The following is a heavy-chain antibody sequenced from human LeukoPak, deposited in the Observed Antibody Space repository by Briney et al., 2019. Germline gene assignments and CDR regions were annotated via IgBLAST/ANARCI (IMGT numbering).Heavy chain of an antibody. CDR3: ARVGSGSYYFDY. D-gene: IGHD3-10*01. CDR1: GGTFSSYS. Sequence: SVQDTCKASGGTFSSYSISWVGQAPGRELEGMGGIIPIFGTANYAQKFQGTVTITADKSTSTAYMELSSLRSEETVVYYCARVGSGSYYFDYWGQGTLVTVSS. V-gene: IGHV1-69*06. J-gene: IGHJ4*02. CDR2: IIPIFGTA.